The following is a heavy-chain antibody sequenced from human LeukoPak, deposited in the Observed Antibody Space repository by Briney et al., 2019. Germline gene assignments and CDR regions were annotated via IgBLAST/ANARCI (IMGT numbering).Heavy chain of an antibody. J-gene: IGHJ4*02. V-gene: IGHV1-18*01. CDR1: GYTFTSYG. D-gene: IGHD2-2*01. Sequence: ASVKVSCKASGYTFTSYGISWVRQAPGQGLEWMGWISAYNGNTNYAQKLQGRVTMTTDTSTSTAYMELSSLKSEDTAVYYCAREGRYCSSTSCFADYFDYWGQGTLVTVSS. CDR3: AREGRYCSSTSCFADYFDY. CDR2: ISAYNGNT.